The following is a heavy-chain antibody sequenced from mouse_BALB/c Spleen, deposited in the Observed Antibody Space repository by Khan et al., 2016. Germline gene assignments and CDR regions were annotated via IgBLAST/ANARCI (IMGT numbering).Heavy chain of an antibody. J-gene: IGHJ2*01. Sequence: EVQLQESGPGLVKPSQSLSLTCTVTGYSITSDYAWNWIRQFPGNKLEWMGYISYSGSTSYNPSLKSRISITRDTSKNQFFLQLNSVTTEDTATYYCARGYGYYFDYWGQGTTLTVSS. CDR2: ISYSGST. V-gene: IGHV3-2*02. D-gene: IGHD1-2*01. CDR3: ARGYGYYFDY. CDR1: GYSITSDYA.